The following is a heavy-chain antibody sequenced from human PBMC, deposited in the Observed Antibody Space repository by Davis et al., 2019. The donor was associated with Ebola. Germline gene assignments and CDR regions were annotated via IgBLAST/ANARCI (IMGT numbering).Heavy chain of an antibody. Sequence: AASVKVSCKASGGTFTSYGISWVRQATGQGLEWMGWMNPNSGNTGYAQKFQGRVTMTRNTSISTAYMELSSLRSEDTAVYYCARPQLLSNWFDPWGQGTLVTVSS. V-gene: IGHV1-8*02. CDR1: GGTFTSYG. CDR2: MNPNSGNT. D-gene: IGHD3-16*02. J-gene: IGHJ5*02. CDR3: ARPQLLSNWFDP.